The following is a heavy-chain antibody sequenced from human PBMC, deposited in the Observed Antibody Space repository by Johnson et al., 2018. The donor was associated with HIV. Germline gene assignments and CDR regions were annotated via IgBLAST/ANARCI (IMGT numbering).Heavy chain of an antibody. CDR1: GFSSRSYD. CDR2: IGTAGDT. Sequence: EQLVESGGGLVQPGGSLRLSCAASGFSSRSYDMHWVRQRTGKGLEWVSGIGTAGDTYYPASVTGRFTISRVNAKNSWYLQMNSLRAGDTAVYYCVAATGANGLDIWGQGTKVTVSS. CDR3: VAATGANGLDI. D-gene: IGHD1-26*01. J-gene: IGHJ3*02. V-gene: IGHV3-13*01.